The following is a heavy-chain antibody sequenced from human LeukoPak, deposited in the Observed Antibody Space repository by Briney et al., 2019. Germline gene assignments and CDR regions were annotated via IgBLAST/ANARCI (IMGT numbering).Heavy chain of an antibody. Sequence: GGSLRLSCAASGFTFSSYAMHWVCQAPGKGLEYVSAISSNGGSTYYANSVKGRFTISRDNSKNTLYLQMGSLRAEDMAVYYCARTVVPAAAPDYWGQGTLVTASS. J-gene: IGHJ4*02. CDR1: GFTFSSYA. CDR3: ARTVVPAAAPDY. CDR2: ISSNGGST. V-gene: IGHV3-64*01. D-gene: IGHD2-2*01.